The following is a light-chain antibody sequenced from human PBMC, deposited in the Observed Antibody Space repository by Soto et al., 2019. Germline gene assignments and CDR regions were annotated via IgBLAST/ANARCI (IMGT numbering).Light chain of an antibody. CDR2: DSS. Sequence: EIVMTQSPATLSLSPGERATLSCRASQSVGTYLAWYQQKPGQAPRLLIYDSSKRATDIPVRFSGSGSGTAFTLTISSLEPEDFAVYYSQQRSIWPPAFGGGTKVEIK. J-gene: IGKJ4*01. CDR1: QSVGTY. V-gene: IGKV3-11*01. CDR3: QQRSIWPPA.